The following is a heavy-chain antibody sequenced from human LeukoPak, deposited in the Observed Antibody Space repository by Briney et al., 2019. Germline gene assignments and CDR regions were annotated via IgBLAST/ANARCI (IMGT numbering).Heavy chain of an antibody. J-gene: IGHJ4*02. Sequence: PSETLSLTCTVSGGSINNYYWGWIRQPPGKGPEWIGYIDYSGSTNYNPSLKSRVTISVDTSKNQFSLKLSAVTAADTAVYYCARGHHYVSYWGQGTLVTVSS. CDR2: IDYSGST. CDR1: GGSINNYY. V-gene: IGHV4-59*01. CDR3: ARGHHYVSY. D-gene: IGHD4-17*01.